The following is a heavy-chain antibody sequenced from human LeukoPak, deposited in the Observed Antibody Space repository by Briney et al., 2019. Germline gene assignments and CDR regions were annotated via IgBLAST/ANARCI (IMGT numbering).Heavy chain of an antibody. Sequence: GGSLRLSCAASGFTFSSYSMNWVRQAPGKGLEWVSSISSSSSYIYYADSVKGRFTISRDNAKNSLYLQMNSLRAEDTAVYYCARAEYCSSTSCYLPYXYYYGMDVWGQGTTVTVSX. D-gene: IGHD2-2*01. CDR3: ARAEYCSSTSCYLPYXYYYGMDV. CDR2: ISSSSSYI. J-gene: IGHJ6*02. CDR1: GFTFSSYS. V-gene: IGHV3-21*01.